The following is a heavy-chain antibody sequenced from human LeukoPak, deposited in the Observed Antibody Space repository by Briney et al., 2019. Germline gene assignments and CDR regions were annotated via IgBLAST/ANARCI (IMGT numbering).Heavy chain of an antibody. CDR1: GFTFSSYA. D-gene: IGHD3-10*01. CDR2: ISGSGNST. Sequence: GGSLRLSCAASGFTFSSYAVSWVRQAPGKGLEWVSAISGSGNSTFYANSVKGRFTISRDISKNTLYLQMNSLRAEDTAVYYCARALWSGPVYYGMDVWGQGTTVTVSS. V-gene: IGHV3-23*01. CDR3: ARALWSGPVYYGMDV. J-gene: IGHJ6*02.